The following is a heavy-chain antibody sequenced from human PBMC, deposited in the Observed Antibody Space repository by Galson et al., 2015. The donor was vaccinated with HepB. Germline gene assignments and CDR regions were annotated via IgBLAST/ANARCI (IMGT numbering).Heavy chain of an antibody. CDR2: ISYDGSNK. J-gene: IGHJ6*03. Sequence: SLRLSCAASGFTFSSYGMHWVRQAPGKGLEWVAVISYDGSNKYYADSVKGRFTISRDNSKNTLYLQMNSLRAEDTAVYYCAGLRYCSSTSCYNYYYYMDVWGKGTTVTVSS. CDR3: AGLRYCSSTSCYNYYYYMDV. D-gene: IGHD2-2*01. V-gene: IGHV3-30*03. CDR1: GFTFSSYG.